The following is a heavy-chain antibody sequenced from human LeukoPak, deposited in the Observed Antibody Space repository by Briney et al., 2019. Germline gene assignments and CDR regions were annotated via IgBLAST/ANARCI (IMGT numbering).Heavy chain of an antibody. Sequence: GGSLRLSCAASGFTFSRYALHWVRQAPGKGLAWVSSISSSGGSTYYADSVKGRLTISRDNPINTLYLQMNSLRGEDTAVYYCAREGPRGNSQFDYWGQGTLVTVSS. CDR1: GFTFSRYA. D-gene: IGHD2/OR15-2a*01. CDR2: ISSSGGST. CDR3: AREGPRGNSQFDY. V-gene: IGHV3-23*01. J-gene: IGHJ4*02.